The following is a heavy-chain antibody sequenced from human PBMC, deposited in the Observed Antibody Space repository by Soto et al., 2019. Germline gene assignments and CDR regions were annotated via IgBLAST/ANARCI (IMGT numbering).Heavy chain of an antibody. CDR1: GYSFTGHY. V-gene: IGHV1-2*02. D-gene: IGHD3-10*01. CDR2: LKPDNGGT. Sequence: QVQLVQSGAEVKPPGASVKVSCKASGYSFTGHYMHWVRQVSGKRLEFLGWLKPDNGGTYYAPKFQGRVTFTRDTCTTTAYMELSGLHSDDTAVYYCARDLCPLGSGSPCPTYGMDLWGQGTTVAVSS. CDR3: ARDLCPLGSGSPCPTYGMDL. J-gene: IGHJ6*02.